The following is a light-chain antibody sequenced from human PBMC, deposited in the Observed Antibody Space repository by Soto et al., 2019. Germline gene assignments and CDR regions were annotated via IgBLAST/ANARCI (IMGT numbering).Light chain of an antibody. CDR2: ANS. Sequence: QSVLTQPPSVSGAPGQRVPFSCSGSSSNLGAGYDVQWYQQFPGTAPKLLIYANSARPSGVPDRFSGSKSGTSACLAITGLQAEDEADYYCQSYDSSLIVSKVFGTGTKVTVL. J-gene: IGLJ1*01. V-gene: IGLV1-40*01. CDR1: SSNLGAGYD. CDR3: QSYDSSLIVSKV.